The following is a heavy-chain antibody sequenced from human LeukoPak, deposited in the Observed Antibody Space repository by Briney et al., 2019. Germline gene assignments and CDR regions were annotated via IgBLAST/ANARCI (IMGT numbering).Heavy chain of an antibody. V-gene: IGHV1-18*01. CDR2: ISAYNGNT. CDR1: GYTLTSYG. Sequence: ASVKVSCKASGYTLTSYGISWVRQAPGQGLEWMGWISAYNGNTNYAQKLQGRVTMTTDTSTSTAYMELRSLRSDDTAVYYCARDDNSSWYYYYYGMDVWGQGTTVTVSS. D-gene: IGHD6-13*01. J-gene: IGHJ6*02. CDR3: ARDDNSSWYYYYYGMDV.